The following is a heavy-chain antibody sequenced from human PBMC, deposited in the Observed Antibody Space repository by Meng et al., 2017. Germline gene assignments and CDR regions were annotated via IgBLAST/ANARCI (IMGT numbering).Heavy chain of an antibody. CDR1: GGCFSGYY. Sequence: QVQLQQWGAGLLKPSETLSLTCAVYGGCFSGYYWSWIRQPPGKELEWIGEINHSGSTNYNPSLKSRVTISVDTSKNQFSLKLSSVTAADTAVYYCARRGIAARPFYYWGQGTLVTVSS. D-gene: IGHD6-6*01. CDR3: ARRGIAARPFYY. J-gene: IGHJ4*02. CDR2: INHSGST. V-gene: IGHV4-34*01.